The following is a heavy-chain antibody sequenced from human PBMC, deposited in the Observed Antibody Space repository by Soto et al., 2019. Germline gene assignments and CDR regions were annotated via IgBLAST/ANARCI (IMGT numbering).Heavy chain of an antibody. CDR2: IYFSGST. V-gene: IGHV4-31*03. Sequence: SETLSLTCTVSGGSISSGGYYWSWIRQHPGKGLECIGYIYFSGSTYYNPSLKSRVTISVDTSKNQFSLKLSSVTAADTAVYYCARVRGGDCHQGMDVWGQGTTATVSS. D-gene: IGHD2-21*02. CDR1: GGSISSGGYY. CDR3: ARVRGGDCHQGMDV. J-gene: IGHJ6*02.